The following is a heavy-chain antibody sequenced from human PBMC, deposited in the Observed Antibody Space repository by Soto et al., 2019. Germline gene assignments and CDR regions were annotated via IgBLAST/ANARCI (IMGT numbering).Heavy chain of an antibody. CDR1: GFTFSSYG. CDR3: ARDYGDYAGGGFDI. CDR2: IWYDGSNK. Sequence: QVQLVESGGGVVQPGRSLRLSCAASGFTFSSYGMHWVRQAPGKGLEWVAVIWYDGSNKYYADSVKGRFTISRDNSKNTLYLQMNSLSAEDTAVYYCARDYGDYAGGGFDIWGQGTMVTVSS. D-gene: IGHD4-17*01. J-gene: IGHJ3*02. V-gene: IGHV3-33*01.